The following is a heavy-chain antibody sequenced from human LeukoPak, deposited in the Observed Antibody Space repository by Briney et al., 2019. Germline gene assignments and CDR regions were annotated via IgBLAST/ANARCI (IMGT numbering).Heavy chain of an antibody. Sequence: GGSLRLSCAASGFTFSSYWMSWVRQAPGKGLEWVANIKQDGSEKYYVDSVKGRFTISRDNAKNSLYLQMNSLRAEDTAVYYCARAAVVPPYSSGWYYFDYWGQGTLVTVSS. CDR2: IKQDGSEK. D-gene: IGHD6-19*01. J-gene: IGHJ4*02. CDR3: ARAAVVPPYSSGWYYFDY. V-gene: IGHV3-7*01. CDR1: GFTFSSYW.